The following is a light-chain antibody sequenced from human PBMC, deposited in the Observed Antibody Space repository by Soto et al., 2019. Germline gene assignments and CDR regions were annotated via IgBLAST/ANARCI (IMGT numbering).Light chain of an antibody. V-gene: IGLV1-40*01. CDR1: SSNIGAGYD. CDR2: GNS. CDR3: QSYDSSLSAPV. J-gene: IGLJ1*01. Sequence: LTQPPSVSGAPGQRVTISCTGSSSNIGAGYDVHWYQQLPGTAPKLLIYGNSNRPSGVPDRFSGSKSGTSASLAITGLQAEDEVDYYCQSYDSSLSAPVFGTGTKLTVL.